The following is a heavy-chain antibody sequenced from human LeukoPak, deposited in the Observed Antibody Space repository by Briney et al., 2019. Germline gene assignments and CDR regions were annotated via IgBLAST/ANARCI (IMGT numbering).Heavy chain of an antibody. CDR1: GYTFTGHY. D-gene: IGHD2-15*01. Sequence: GASVKVSCKASGYTFTGHYIHWVRQAPRQGLEWMGWINPNSGGTISAQEFQGRVTMTRDTSISTAYMELSGLRSDDTAMYYCARDHCTGGSCYDWFDAWGQGTLVTVSS. CDR3: ARDHCTGGSCYDWFDA. V-gene: IGHV1-2*02. J-gene: IGHJ5*02. CDR2: INPNSGGT.